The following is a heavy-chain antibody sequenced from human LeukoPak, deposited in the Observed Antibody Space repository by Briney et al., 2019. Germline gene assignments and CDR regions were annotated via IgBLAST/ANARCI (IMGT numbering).Heavy chain of an antibody. D-gene: IGHD2-8*01. V-gene: IGHV1-2*02. CDR2: INPNNGDT. CDR3: ASSPRGVSPPPYDY. J-gene: IGHJ4*02. CDR1: GYSFTAQY. Sequence: ASVKVSCKASGYSFTAQYMHWLRQAPGQGLEWMGWINPNNGDTKYAQSFLGRVTMTRDTSTTTAYIELSSLRSDDTAVYFCASSPRGVSPPPYDYWGQGTLVTVSS.